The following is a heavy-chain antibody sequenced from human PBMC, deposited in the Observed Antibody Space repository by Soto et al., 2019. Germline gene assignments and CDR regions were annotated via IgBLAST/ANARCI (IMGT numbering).Heavy chain of an antibody. Sequence: EVELLESGGTLVQPGGSLRLSCAASGFTFSDYAMTWVRQAPGKGLEWVSSISGSGGSTYYADSVKGRFTISRDNSKNTLYLQMNSLRVEDTAVYFCARGLGELWFGDLLPDYWGQGTLVTVSS. V-gene: IGHV3-23*01. CDR3: ARGLGELWFGDLLPDY. CDR1: GFTFSDYA. CDR2: ISGSGGST. J-gene: IGHJ4*02. D-gene: IGHD3-10*01.